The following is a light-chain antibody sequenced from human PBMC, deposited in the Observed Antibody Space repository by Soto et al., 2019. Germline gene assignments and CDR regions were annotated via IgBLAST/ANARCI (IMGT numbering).Light chain of an antibody. V-gene: IGKV3-20*01. Sequence: EIVLTQSPGTLSLSPGERATLSCRASQSVSSSYLAWYQQKPGQAPRLLIYGASSRATGIPERFSGSWSGTDFTLTISRLEPEDFAVYYCQQYGSSLFTFGPGTKVYIK. J-gene: IGKJ3*01. CDR1: QSVSSSY. CDR2: GAS. CDR3: QQYGSSLFT.